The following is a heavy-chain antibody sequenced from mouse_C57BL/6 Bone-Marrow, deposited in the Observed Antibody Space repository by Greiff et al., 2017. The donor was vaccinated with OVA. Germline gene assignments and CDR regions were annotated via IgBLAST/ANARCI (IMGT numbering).Heavy chain of an antibody. CDR2: INPNNGGT. CDR3: ARMGNYYGSRDWYFDV. J-gene: IGHJ1*03. D-gene: IGHD1-1*01. CDR1: GYTFTDYN. V-gene: IGHV1-18*01. Sequence: EVKLQESGPELVKPGASVKIPCKASGYTFTDYNMDWVKQSHGKSLEWIGDINPNNGGTIYNQKFKGKATLTVDKSSSTAYMELRSLTSEDTAVYYCARMGNYYGSRDWYFDVWGTGTTVTVSS.